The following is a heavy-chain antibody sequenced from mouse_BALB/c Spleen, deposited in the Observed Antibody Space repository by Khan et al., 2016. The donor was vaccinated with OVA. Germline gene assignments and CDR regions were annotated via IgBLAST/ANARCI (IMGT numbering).Heavy chain of an antibody. Sequence: QIQLVQSGPELKKPGETVRISCKASGYTFTTAGMQWVQKMPGKGLKWIGWINTHSGVPKYAEDFKGRFVFSLETSASTAYLQITNLKNEDTATYFCGRGRTAFYSNDGEAMESWGKGTSVTVSS. J-gene: IGHJ4*01. CDR3: GRGRTAFYSNDGEAMES. V-gene: IGHV9-4*02. D-gene: IGHD2-5*01. CDR2: INTHSGVP. CDR1: GYTFTTAG.